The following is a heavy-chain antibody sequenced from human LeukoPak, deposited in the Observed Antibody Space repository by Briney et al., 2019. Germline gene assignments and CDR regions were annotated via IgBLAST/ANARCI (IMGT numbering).Heavy chain of an antibody. Sequence: PGGSLRLSCTVSGFTVTSTHMDWVRQAPGKGPEWVALIYDDGGTVYADSVKGRFTISRDNSKNIVYLQMNSLRPEDSAVYYCARDRAGRRSSWVEFDLWGQGTLVTVSS. D-gene: IGHD3-10*01. CDR3: ARDRAGRRSSWVEFDL. V-gene: IGHV3-53*05. J-gene: IGHJ5*02. CDR2: IYDDGGT. CDR1: GFTVTSTH.